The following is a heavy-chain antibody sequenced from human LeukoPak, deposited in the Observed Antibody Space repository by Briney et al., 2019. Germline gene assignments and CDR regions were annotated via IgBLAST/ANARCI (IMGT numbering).Heavy chain of an antibody. J-gene: IGHJ4*02. CDR3: AKGPIFGYCSGGSCYGPFDY. D-gene: IGHD2-15*01. V-gene: IGHV3-23*01. CDR2: ISGSGGST. CDR1: GFTVSSNY. Sequence: SGGSLRLSCAASGFTVSSNYMSWVRQAPGKGLEWVSAISGSGGSTYYADSVKGRFTISRDNSKNTLYLQMNSLRAEDTAVYYCAKGPIFGYCSGGSCYGPFDYWGQGTLVTVSS.